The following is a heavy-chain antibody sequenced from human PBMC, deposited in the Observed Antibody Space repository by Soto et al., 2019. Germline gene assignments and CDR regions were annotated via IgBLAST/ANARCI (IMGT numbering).Heavy chain of an antibody. Sequence: ESGGGLVQPGGSLRLSCAASGFTFSTYWMSWVRQAPGKGPEWVANMNQDGSERYYVDSVKGRFTISRDNARNSLYLQMNSLTLEDTAVYYCARDPVEYLGWDYWGQGTLVTVSS. CDR3: ARDPVEYLGWDY. V-gene: IGHV3-7*03. CDR2: MNQDGSER. CDR1: GFTFSTYW. J-gene: IGHJ4*02.